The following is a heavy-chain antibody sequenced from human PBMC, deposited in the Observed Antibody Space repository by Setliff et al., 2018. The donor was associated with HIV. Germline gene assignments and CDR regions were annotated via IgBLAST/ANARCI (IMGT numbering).Heavy chain of an antibody. J-gene: IGHJ3*02. V-gene: IGHV4-39*01. CDR2: IYYSGST. D-gene: IGHD3-22*01. Sequence: SETLSLTCTVSGGSISSSTYYWGWIRQPPGKGLEWIGSIYYSGSTNYNPSLKSRVTISVDTSKKQFSLKLTSVTAAETAVYYCARQRGLYYYDTSGYSPGAFDTWGQGTMVTVSS. CDR3: ARQRGLYYYDTSGYSPGAFDT. CDR1: GGSISSSTYY.